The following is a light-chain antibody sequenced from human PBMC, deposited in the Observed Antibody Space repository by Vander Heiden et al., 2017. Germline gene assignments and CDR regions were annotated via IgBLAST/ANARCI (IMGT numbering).Light chain of an antibody. J-gene: IGLJ2*01. CDR3: CSYASSSTLV. Sequence: QSALTQPAPVSASPGQSITISCTGTSSDVGSYDLVSWYQQHPGKAPKLMIYEGSKRPSGVSNRFSGSKSGNTASLTISGLQAEDEADYYCCSYASSSTLVFGGGTKLTVL. CDR1: SSDVGSYDL. CDR2: EGS. V-gene: IGLV2-23*01.